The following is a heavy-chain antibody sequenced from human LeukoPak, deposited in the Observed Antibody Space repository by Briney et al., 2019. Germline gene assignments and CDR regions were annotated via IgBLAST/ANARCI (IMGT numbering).Heavy chain of an antibody. D-gene: IGHD6-6*01. V-gene: IGHV4-39*07. CDR3: ARSARRTKAAPYYFDY. Sequence: SETLSLTCTVSGGSISSSSYYWGWIRQPPGNGLEWIGSIYYSGSTYYNPSLKSRVTMSVDTSKNQFSLKLSSVTAADTAVYYCARSARRTKAAPYYFDYWGQGTLVTVSS. CDR1: GGSISSSSYY. J-gene: IGHJ4*02. CDR2: IYYSGST.